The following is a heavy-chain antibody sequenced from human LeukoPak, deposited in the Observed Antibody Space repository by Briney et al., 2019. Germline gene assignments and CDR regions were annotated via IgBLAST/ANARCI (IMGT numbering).Heavy chain of an antibody. CDR2: IYYSGST. J-gene: IGHJ4*02. CDR1: GGSISSGGYS. Sequence: SETLSLTCAVSGGSISSGGYSWSWIRQPPGKGLEWIGYIYYSGSTYYNPSLKSRVTISVYTSKNQFSLKLSSVTAADTAVYYCARGKWQQPHDYWGQGTLVTVSS. V-gene: IGHV4-30-4*07. D-gene: IGHD6-13*01. CDR3: ARGKWQQPHDY.